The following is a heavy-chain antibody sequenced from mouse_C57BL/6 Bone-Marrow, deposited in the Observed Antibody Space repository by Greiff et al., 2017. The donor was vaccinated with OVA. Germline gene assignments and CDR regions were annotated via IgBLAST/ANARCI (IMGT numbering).Heavy chain of an antibody. CDR1: GFTFSDYY. CDR3: ARMLGQLRLPLFDY. J-gene: IGHJ2*01. CDR2: INYDGSST. Sequence: EVKLVESEGGLVQPGSSMKLSCTASGFTFSDYYMAWVRQVPEKGLEWVANINYDGSSTYYLDSLKSRFIISRDNAKNILYLQMSSLKSEDTATYYCARMLGQLRLPLFDYWGQGTTLTVSS. D-gene: IGHD3-2*02. V-gene: IGHV5-16*01.